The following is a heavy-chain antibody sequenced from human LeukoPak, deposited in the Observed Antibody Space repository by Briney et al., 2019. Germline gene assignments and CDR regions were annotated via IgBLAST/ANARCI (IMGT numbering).Heavy chain of an antibody. Sequence: SETLSLTCAVHGGSLSGYYWSWIRQSPEKGLEWIGEISHSGSAKYNPSLKSRVTISVDTSKHQFSLKLSSVTAADTSVYYCARMGRIAGAREYYYGIEVWGQGTTVTVSS. V-gene: IGHV4-34*01. D-gene: IGHD6-13*01. CDR1: GGSLSGYY. J-gene: IGHJ6*02. CDR2: ISHSGSA. CDR3: ARMGRIAGAREYYYGIEV.